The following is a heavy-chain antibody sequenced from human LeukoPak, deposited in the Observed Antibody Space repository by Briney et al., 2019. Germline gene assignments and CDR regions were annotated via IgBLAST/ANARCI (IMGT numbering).Heavy chain of an antibody. CDR3: ARLRGGGSGYYYDAFDI. CDR1: GFTFSSYE. CDR2: ISSSGSTI. D-gene: IGHD3-22*01. Sequence: PGGSLRLSCAACGFTFSSYEMNWVRQAPGKGLKWVSYISSSGSTIYYADSVKGRFTISRDNAKNSLYLQMNSLRAEDTAVYYCARLRGGGSGYYYDAFDIWGQGTMVTASS. V-gene: IGHV3-48*03. J-gene: IGHJ3*02.